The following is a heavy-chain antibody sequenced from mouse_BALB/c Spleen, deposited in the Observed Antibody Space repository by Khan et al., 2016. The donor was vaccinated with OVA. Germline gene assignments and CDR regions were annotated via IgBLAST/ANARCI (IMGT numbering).Heavy chain of an antibody. V-gene: IGHV2-2*02. J-gene: IGHJ3*01. D-gene: IGHD2-4*01. CDR3: ARNYDYDEGLTY. Sequence: VQLQESGPGLVQPSQSLSITCTVSGFSLTNYGVHWVRQSPGKGLEWLGLIWSGGSTDYNAAFISRLSITKDNYKSQVFFKMNSLQANDTAIYYCARNYDYDEGLTYWGQGTLVTVSA. CDR1: GFSLTNYG. CDR2: IWSGGST.